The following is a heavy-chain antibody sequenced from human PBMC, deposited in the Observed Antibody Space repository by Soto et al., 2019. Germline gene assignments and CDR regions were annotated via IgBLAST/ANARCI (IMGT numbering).Heavy chain of an antibody. CDR3: ARSQGSSTSLEIYYYYYYGMDV. V-gene: IGHV1-69*01. CDR2: IIPISGTA. CDR1: GGTFSSYA. J-gene: IGHJ6*02. D-gene: IGHD2-2*01. Sequence: QVQLVQSGAVVKKSGSSVKVSCKASGGTFSSYAMSWVRQAPGQGLEWMGGIIPISGTANYAQKFQGRVTITADESTSTAYMELSSLRSEDTAVYYCARSQGSSTSLEIYYYYYYGMDVWGQGTTVTVSS.